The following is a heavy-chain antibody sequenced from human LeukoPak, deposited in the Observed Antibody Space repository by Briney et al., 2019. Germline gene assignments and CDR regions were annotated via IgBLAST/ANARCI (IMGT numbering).Heavy chain of an antibody. CDR3: AAAYYGVDQFYYGMDV. CDR1: GITFSNYE. CDR2: IDIRGTST. V-gene: IGHV3-23*05. Sequence: PGGSLRLSCAASGITFSNYEMNWVRQAPGKGLEWVSAIDIRGTSTFYADSVKGRFTISRDTSKNTLYLRLNSLRVEDTAIYYCAAAYYGVDQFYYGMDVWGQGTTVTVS. D-gene: IGHD3-3*01. J-gene: IGHJ6*02.